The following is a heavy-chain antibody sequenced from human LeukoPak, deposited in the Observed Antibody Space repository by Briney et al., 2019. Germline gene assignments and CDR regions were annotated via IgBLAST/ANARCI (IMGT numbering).Heavy chain of an antibody. CDR3: ARVRRRWLQSNYKNWFDP. J-gene: IGHJ5*02. CDR1: GGSISSGSYY. V-gene: IGHV4-61*02. Sequence: SETLSLTCTVSGGSISSGSYYWNWIRQPAGKGLEWIGRIYTSGSTNYNPSLKSRVTVSVDTSKNQFSLKLSSVTAADTAVYYCARVRRRWLQSNYKNWFDPWGQGTLVTVSS. D-gene: IGHD5-24*01. CDR2: IYTSGST.